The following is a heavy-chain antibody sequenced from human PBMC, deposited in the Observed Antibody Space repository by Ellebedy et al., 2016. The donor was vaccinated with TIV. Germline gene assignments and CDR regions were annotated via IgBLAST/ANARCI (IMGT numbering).Heavy chain of an antibody. J-gene: IGHJ4*02. CDR2: IRSKSNNYAT. CDR3: VHIVVLTATGY. CDR1: GFTFSSYS. V-gene: IGHV3-73*01. D-gene: IGHD2-21*02. Sequence: PGGSLRLSCVASGFTFSSYSMNWVRQASGKGLEWVGRIRSKSNNYATAYAASVKGRFTISRDDSKNTAYLQMNSLKTEDTAVYYCVHIVVLTATGYWGQGTLVTVSS.